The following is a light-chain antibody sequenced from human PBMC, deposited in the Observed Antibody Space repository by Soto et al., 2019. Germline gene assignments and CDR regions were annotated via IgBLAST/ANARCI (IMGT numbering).Light chain of an antibody. CDR2: GAS. V-gene: IGKV3-20*01. CDR1: QRVSASF. J-gene: IGKJ2*02. Sequence: EIVLTQSPGTLSLSPGERATLSCRASQRVSASFLAWYQQKPGQAPRLLIYGASSRATGIPDRFSGSGSGTDFTLTISRLEPEDAAVYYCQHRGTVGQGTKLEIK. CDR3: QHRGT.